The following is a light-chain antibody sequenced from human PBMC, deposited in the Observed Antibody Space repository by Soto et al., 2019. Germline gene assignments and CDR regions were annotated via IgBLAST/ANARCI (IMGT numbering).Light chain of an antibody. Sequence: QSVLTQPRSVSGSPGQSVTISCTGTSSDVGGYNYVSWYQQHPGRAPKVMIYDVSKRPSGVPDRFSGSKSGNTASLTISGLQADDEADYYCCSYAGTYPYVFGTGTKATVL. CDR3: CSYAGTYPYV. V-gene: IGLV2-11*01. J-gene: IGLJ1*01. CDR1: SSDVGGYNY. CDR2: DVS.